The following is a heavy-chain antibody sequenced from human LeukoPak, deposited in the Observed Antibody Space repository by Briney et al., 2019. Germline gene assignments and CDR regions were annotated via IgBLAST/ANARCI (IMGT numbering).Heavy chain of an antibody. J-gene: IGHJ6*02. CDR1: GYTFTSYY. CDR3: ARDLYYDFWSGYYRGRPAYYYYGMDV. CDR2: INPSGGST. V-gene: IGHV1-46*01. D-gene: IGHD3-3*01. Sequence: ASVKVSCKASGYTFTSYYMHWVRQAPGQGLEWMGIINPSGGSTSYAQKFQGRVTMTRDTSTSTVYMELSSLISEDTAVYYCARDLYYDFWSGYYRGRPAYYYYGMDVWGQGTTVTVSS.